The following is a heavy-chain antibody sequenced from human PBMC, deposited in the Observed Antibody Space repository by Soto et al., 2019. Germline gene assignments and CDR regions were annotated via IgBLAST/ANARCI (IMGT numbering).Heavy chain of an antibody. J-gene: IGHJ4*02. D-gene: IGHD6-19*01. CDR2: ISDNGST. Sequence: QVQLQQWGAGLLKHSETLAPTCGVYGWAFSCYYWSRIRQPPGKGLEWIGEISDNGSTNYSPSLKGRVTMSEDTSRRQFSLMLTAVTAADTAVYFCARSRGRTTGWYPMYWGQGTQVAVSS. V-gene: IGHV4-34*01. CDR3: ARSRGRTTGWYPMY. CDR1: GWAFSCYY.